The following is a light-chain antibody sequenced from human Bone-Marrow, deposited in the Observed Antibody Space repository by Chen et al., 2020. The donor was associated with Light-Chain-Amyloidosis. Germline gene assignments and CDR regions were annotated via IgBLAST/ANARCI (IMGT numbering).Light chain of an antibody. J-gene: IGLJ3*02. V-gene: IGLV1-44*01. CDR3: AALEESLQAWV. CDR2: TNN. CDR1: SSNIGTNT. Sequence: QSVLTQPPSASGTPGQRVTISCSGSSSNIGTNTVNWYQQLPGTAAKLLIFTNNQRPSCVPELFSGSKSVTSSSLAISGLQSEDEAEYNGAALEESLQAWVFGGGTKLT.